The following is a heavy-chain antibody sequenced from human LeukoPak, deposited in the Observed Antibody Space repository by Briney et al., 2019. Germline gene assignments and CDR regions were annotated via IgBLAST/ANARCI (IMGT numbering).Heavy chain of an antibody. Sequence: GESLKISCKDSGYSFTSYWIGWVRQMPGKGLEWMGIIYPGDSDTRYSPSFQGQVTISADKSTNTAYLQWSSLKASDTAIYYCARRGEAMDPFDYLGQGALVTVSS. CDR3: ARRGEAMDPFDY. CDR1: GYSFTSYW. J-gene: IGHJ4*02. CDR2: IYPGDSDT. V-gene: IGHV5-51*01. D-gene: IGHD5-18*01.